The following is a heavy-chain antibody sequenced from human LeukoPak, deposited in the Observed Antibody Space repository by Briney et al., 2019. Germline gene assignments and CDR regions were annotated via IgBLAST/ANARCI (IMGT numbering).Heavy chain of an antibody. J-gene: IGHJ6*02. D-gene: IGHD3-22*01. CDR1: GYTFTSYG. CDR2: ISAYNGNT. CDR3: ARDPQERHYYDSSGYYYYYYYGMDV. V-gene: IGHV1-18*01. Sequence: GASVKVSCKASGYTFTSYGISWVRQAPGQGLEWMGWISAYNGNTNYAQKLQGRVTMTTDTSTSTAYMELRSLRSDDTAVYYCARDPQERHYYDSSGYYYYYYYGMDVWGQGTTVTVSS.